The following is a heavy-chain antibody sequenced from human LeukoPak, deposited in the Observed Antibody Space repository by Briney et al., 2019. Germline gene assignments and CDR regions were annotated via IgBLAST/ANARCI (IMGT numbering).Heavy chain of an antibody. J-gene: IGHJ3*01. CDR1: GGSISSFY. CDR3: TRAYSRVHAFDV. Sequence: SETLSLTCTVSGGSISSFYWSWLRQPPGKGLEWIGYVYSSGSTNYNPSLKSRVTISVDASKNQVSLKLSSVTAADPAVYYCTRAYSRVHAFDVWGQGTMVTVSS. CDR2: VYSSGST. D-gene: IGHD4-11*01. V-gene: IGHV4-59*01.